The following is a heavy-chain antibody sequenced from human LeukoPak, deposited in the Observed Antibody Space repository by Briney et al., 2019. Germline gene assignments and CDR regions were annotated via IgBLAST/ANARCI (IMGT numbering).Heavy chain of an antibody. CDR1: GFTFSSYE. V-gene: IGHV3-48*03. J-gene: IGHJ4*02. CDR3: ARSEGTIGGYSGYDDY. Sequence: TGGSLRLSCAASGFTFSSYERNWVRQAPGKGLEWVSYISSSGSTIYYADSVKGRFTISRDNAKNSLYLQMNSLRAEDTAVYYCARSEGTIGGYSGYDDYWGQGTLVTVSS. CDR2: ISSSGSTI. D-gene: IGHD5-12*01.